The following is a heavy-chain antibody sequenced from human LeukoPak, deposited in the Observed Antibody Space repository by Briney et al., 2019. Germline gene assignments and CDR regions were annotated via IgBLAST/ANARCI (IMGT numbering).Heavy chain of an antibody. CDR2: VTGSGFST. CDR1: AFTFTNYA. J-gene: IGHJ6*02. CDR3: AKDLPAAGSSSSGYYYYAMDV. Sequence: GALRLSCAASAFTFTNYAINWVRQAPGRGLEWVAIVTGSGFSTYYSVSVKGRFTVSRDNSKNTVYLQMNSLSVEDTAVYYCAKDLPAAGSSSSGYYYYAMDVWGQGTTVTVSS. V-gene: IGHV3-23*01.